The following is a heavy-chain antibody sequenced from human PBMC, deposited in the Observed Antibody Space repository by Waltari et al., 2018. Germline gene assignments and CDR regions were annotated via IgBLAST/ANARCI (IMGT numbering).Heavy chain of an antibody. CDR3: ARRGRGRFVTTYSLGAFDI. D-gene: IGHD4-17*01. Sequence: EVQLVESGGGLVKPGGSLRLSCAASGFTFSSSSMNWVRQAPGKGLEWVSSISSSSSYIYYADSVKGRFTISRDNAKNSLYLQMNSLRAEDTAVYYCARRGRGRFVTTYSLGAFDIWGQGTMVTVSS. V-gene: IGHV3-21*01. J-gene: IGHJ3*02. CDR1: GFTFSSSS. CDR2: ISSSSSYI.